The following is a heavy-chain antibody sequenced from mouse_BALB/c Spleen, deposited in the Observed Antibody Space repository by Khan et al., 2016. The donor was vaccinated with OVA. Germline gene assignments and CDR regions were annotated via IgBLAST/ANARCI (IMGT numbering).Heavy chain of an antibody. J-gene: IGHJ1*01. CDR3: ARSGTTVVAYWYFDV. CDR1: GYSITSGYS. V-gene: IGHV3-1*02. Sequence: EVQLQESGPDLVKPSQSLSFTCTVTGYSITSGYSWHWIRQFPGNKLEWMGYIHYSGSTNYNPSLKSRISITRDTSKNPFFLQLNSVPNEDTATCYCARSGTTVVAYWYFDVWGAGTTVTVSS. D-gene: IGHD1-1*01. CDR2: IHYSGST.